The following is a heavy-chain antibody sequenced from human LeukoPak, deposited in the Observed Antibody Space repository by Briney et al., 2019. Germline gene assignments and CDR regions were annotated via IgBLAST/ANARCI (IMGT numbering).Heavy chain of an antibody. D-gene: IGHD3-3*01. CDR1: GGTFSSYA. V-gene: IGHV1-69*13. J-gene: IGHJ4*02. CDR2: NIPIFGTA. CDR3: AALDHDFWSGYYQKHTDY. Sequence: SVKVYCKASGGTFSSYAISWVRQAPGQGLEWMGGNIPIFGTANYAQKFQGRVTITADESTSTAYMELSSLRSEDTAVYYCAALDHDFWSGYYQKHTDYWGQGTLVTVSS.